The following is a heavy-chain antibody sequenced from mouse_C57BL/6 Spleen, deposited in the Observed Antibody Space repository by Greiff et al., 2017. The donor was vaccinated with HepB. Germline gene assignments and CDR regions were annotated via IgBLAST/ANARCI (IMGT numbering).Heavy chain of an antibody. D-gene: IGHD2-3*01. CDR3: ARGEPPDGYYYFDY. Sequence: QVQLKQPGAELVKPGASVKLSCKASGYTFTSYWMQWVKQRPGQGLEWIGEIDPSDSYTNYNQKFKGKATLTVDTSSSTAYMQLSSLTSEDSAVYYCARGEPPDGYYYFDYWGQGTTLTVSS. J-gene: IGHJ2*01. V-gene: IGHV1-50*01. CDR1: GYTFTSYW. CDR2: IDPSDSYT.